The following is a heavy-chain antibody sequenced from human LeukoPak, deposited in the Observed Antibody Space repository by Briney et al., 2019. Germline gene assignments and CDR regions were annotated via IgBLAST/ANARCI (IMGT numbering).Heavy chain of an antibody. J-gene: IGHJ4*02. CDR1: GDSVSSINGA. CDR2: TYYRSKWYD. V-gene: IGHV6-1*01. Sequence: SQTLSLTCAISGDSVSSINGAWNWIMQSPSRGLEWLGRTYYRSKWYDEYAESMRGRITISPDTSMNQYSLHVLSVTPEDTAVYYCARDLGNTGWYTFDYWGQGILVTVSS. D-gene: IGHD6-19*01. CDR3: ARDLGNTGWYTFDY.